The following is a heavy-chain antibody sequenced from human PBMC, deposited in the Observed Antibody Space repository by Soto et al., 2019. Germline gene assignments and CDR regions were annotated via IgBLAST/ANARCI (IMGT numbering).Heavy chain of an antibody. V-gene: IGHV1-69*01. J-gene: IGHJ6*02. CDR3: ATSGECGGDCYVYRMDV. Sequence: VQLVQSGAEVKKPGSSVKVSCKASGGSFNSFAISWVRQAPGQGLEWMGGIIPIFGAASYGQRIQGRVTITADESTSTAFMELSSQRSEDTAVYYCATSGECGGDCYVYRMDVWGQGTTVTVSS. D-gene: IGHD2-21*02. CDR1: GGSFNSFA. CDR2: IIPIFGAA.